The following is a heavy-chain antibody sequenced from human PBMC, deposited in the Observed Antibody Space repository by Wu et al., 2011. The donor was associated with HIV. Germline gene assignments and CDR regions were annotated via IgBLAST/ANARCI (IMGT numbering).Heavy chain of an antibody. D-gene: IGHD1-1*01. V-gene: IGHV1-18*01. CDR3: ARAITPVEPNDA. CDR1: GFTFTSFG. J-gene: IGHJ5*02. Sequence: QALLGQSGVEVKTPGASVKVSCKASGFTFTSFGISWVRQAPGQGLEWMGWIGVNNGDTDYAQKFQGRVTLTTDTSMKTAYLELRSLRSDDTAIYYCARAITPVEPNDAWGQGTLITVSS. CDR2: IGVNNGDT.